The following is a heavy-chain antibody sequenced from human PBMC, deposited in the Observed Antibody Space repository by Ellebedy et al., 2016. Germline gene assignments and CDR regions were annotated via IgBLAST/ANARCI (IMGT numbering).Heavy chain of an antibody. J-gene: IGHJ4*02. CDR2: IYYSGST. Sequence: LETLSLTCTVSGGSISSSSYYWGWIRQPPGKGLEWIGSIYYSGSTFYNPSLKSRVTISVDTSKNQFSLKLSSVTAADTAVYYCARQSQRNYYGSGSYRILNWGQGTLVTVSS. D-gene: IGHD3-10*01. CDR3: ARQSQRNYYGSGSYRILN. V-gene: IGHV4-39*01. CDR1: GGSISSSSYY.